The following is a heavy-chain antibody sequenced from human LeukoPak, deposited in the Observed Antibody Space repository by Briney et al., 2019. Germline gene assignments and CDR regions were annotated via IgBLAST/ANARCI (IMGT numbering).Heavy chain of an antibody. V-gene: IGHV3-23*01. Sequence: PGGSLRLSCAASGFTFSSYAMSWVRQAPGKGLEWVSAISGSGGSTYYADSVKGRFTISRDNSKNTLYLQMNSLRAEDTAVYHCAKESRYDFWSEYYSCFDYWGQGTLVTVSS. CDR1: GFTFSSYA. J-gene: IGHJ4*02. D-gene: IGHD3-3*01. CDR3: AKESRYDFWSEYYSCFDY. CDR2: ISGSGGST.